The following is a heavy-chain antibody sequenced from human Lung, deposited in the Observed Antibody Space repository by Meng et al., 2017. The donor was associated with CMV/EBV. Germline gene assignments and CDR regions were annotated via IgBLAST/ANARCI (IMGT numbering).Heavy chain of an antibody. CDR3: AKDIFPATVTTSFLDY. J-gene: IGHJ4*02. CDR2: ISWNSGSI. Sequence: GGSLRLXXAASGFTFDDYAMHWVRQAPGKGLEWVSGISWNSGSIGYADSVKGRFTISRDNAKNSLYLQMNSLRAEDTALYYCAKDIFPATVTTSFLDYWGQGTXVTVSS. V-gene: IGHV3-9*01. D-gene: IGHD4-17*01. CDR1: GFTFDDYA.